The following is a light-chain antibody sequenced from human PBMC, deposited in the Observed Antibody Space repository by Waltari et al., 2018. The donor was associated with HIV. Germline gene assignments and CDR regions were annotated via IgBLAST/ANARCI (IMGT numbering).Light chain of an antibody. J-gene: IGLJ1*01. CDR3: CAYVGYGTKFV. CDR1: DNNA. Sequence: ARAQPPSVSGSPGQSTTISCADIDNNAFSWYQLHPGKAPKVILYAVERRPSGISSRFSGFRAGKNAYLKISGLQAEDEADYFCCAYVGYGTKFVFGTGTRVTVL. CDR2: AVE. V-gene: IGLV2-23*02.